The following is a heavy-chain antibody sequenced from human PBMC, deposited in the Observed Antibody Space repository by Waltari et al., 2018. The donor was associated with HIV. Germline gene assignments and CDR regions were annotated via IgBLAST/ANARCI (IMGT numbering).Heavy chain of an antibody. CDR2: INHSGST. V-gene: IGHV4-34*01. J-gene: IGHJ3*02. CDR1: GGSFSGYY. Sequence: QVQLQQWGAGLLKPSETLSLTSAVYGGSFSGYYWSWIRQPPGKGLEWIGEINHSGSTNYNPSLKSRVTISADTSKKQFSLKLSSVTAADTAVYYCVRLYDSSANDAFDIWGQGTMVTVSS. CDR3: VRLYDSSANDAFDI. D-gene: IGHD3-22*01.